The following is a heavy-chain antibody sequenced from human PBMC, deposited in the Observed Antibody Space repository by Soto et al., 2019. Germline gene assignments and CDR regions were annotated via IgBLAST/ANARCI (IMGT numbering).Heavy chain of an antibody. V-gene: IGHV3-74*01. CDR2: INSDGRIT. Sequence: GGSLRLSCAASGFTFSSYWMHWVRQAPWKGLVWVSRINSDGRITYYADSVKGRFTISRDNAKNRLYLQMKSLRAEDTAIYYCARDPRLRWYAEYWGKGTMVTVSS. J-gene: IGHJ4*02. CDR3: ARDPRLRWYAEY. D-gene: IGHD4-17*01. CDR1: GFTFSSYW.